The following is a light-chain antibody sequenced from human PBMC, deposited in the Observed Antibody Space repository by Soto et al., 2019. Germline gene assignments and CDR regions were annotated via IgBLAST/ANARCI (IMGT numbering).Light chain of an antibody. V-gene: IGLV1-40*01. CDR1: SSNIGAGYD. J-gene: IGLJ1*01. Sequence: QSVLTQPPSVSGAPGQRVTISCTGGSSNIGAGYDVHWYQQLPGTAPKLLIYGNSNRPSGVPDRFSGSKSGTSASLAITGLQAEDEADYYCQSYDSSLSGCYVFGTGTKLTVL. CDR2: GNS. CDR3: QSYDSSLSGCYV.